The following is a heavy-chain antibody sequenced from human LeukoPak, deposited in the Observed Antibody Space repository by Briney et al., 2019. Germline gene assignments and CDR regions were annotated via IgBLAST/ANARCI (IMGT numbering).Heavy chain of an antibody. V-gene: IGHV3-23*01. CDR3: ATIPVVVVAAGVP. Sequence: TGGSLRLSCAASGFTFSNAWMSWVRQAPGKGLEWVSAISGSGGSTYYADSVKGRFTISRDNSKNTLYLQMNSLRAEDTAVYYRATIPVVVVAAGVPWGQGTLVTVSS. D-gene: IGHD2-15*01. J-gene: IGHJ5*02. CDR1: GFTFSNAW. CDR2: ISGSGGST.